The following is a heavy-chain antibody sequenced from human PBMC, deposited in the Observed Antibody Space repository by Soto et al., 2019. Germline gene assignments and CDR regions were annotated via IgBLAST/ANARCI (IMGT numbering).Heavy chain of an antibody. CDR2: IIPIFGTA. J-gene: IGHJ3*02. V-gene: IGHV1-69*12. CDR1: GGTFSSYA. D-gene: IGHD6-6*01. CDR3: ARGSIAARYGGFDI. Sequence: QVQLVQSGAEVKKPGSSVKVSCKASGGTFSSYAISWVRQAPGQGLEWMGGIIPIFGTANYAQKCQGRVTVTADESTSTAYMEVSSLRCVGTGVYYWARGSIAARYGGFDIWGQGTMVTVSS.